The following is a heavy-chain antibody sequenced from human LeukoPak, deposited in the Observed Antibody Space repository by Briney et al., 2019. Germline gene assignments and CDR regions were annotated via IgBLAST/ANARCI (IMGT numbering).Heavy chain of an antibody. CDR3: ARMPTYYYDSSGYYHFDY. CDR2: ISSSSSTI. CDR1: GFTFSSYE. J-gene: IGHJ4*02. D-gene: IGHD3-22*01. V-gene: IGHV3-48*01. Sequence: GGSLRLSCAASGFTFSSYEMNWVRQAPGKGLEWVSYISSSSSTIYYADSVKGRFTISRDNAKNSLYLQMNSLRAEDTAVYYCARMPTYYYDSSGYYHFDYWGQGTLVTVSS.